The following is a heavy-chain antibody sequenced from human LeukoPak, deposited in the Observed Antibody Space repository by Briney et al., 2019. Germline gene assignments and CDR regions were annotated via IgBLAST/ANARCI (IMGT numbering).Heavy chain of an antibody. CDR3: ARAAWDRVYYYYMDV. CDR1: GGSISSGGYS. D-gene: IGHD1-26*01. Sequence: KPSETLSLTCAVSGGSISSGGYSWSWIRQPPGKGLEWIGYIYHSGSTNYNPSLKSRVTMSVDTSKNQFSLKLTSVTAADTAVYYCARAAWDRVYYYYMDVWGKGTTVTVSS. V-gene: IGHV4-30-2*01. CDR2: IYHSGST. J-gene: IGHJ6*03.